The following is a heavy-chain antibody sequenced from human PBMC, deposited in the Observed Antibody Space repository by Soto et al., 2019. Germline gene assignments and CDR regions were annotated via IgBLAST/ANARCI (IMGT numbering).Heavy chain of an antibody. J-gene: IGHJ4*02. Sequence: LSLTCTVSGGSISSGDYSWCWIRQPPGKGLEWIGYIYNSEKNYYNPSLKSRVTISVGTSKKQFSLKLSSVTASDTAVYYCARIPRVTMVRGLKQGFDFWLPGALVTVSS. CDR3: ARIPRVTMVRGLKQGFDF. CDR1: GGSISSGDYS. CDR2: IYNSEKN. D-gene: IGHD3-10*01. V-gene: IGHV4-30-4*01.